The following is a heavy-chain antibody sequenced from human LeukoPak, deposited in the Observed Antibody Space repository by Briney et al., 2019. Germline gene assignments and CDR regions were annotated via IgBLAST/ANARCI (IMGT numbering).Heavy chain of an antibody. V-gene: IGHV4-59*12. CDR1: GGSISNYY. J-gene: IGHJ5*02. D-gene: IGHD3-10*01. Sequence: PSETLSLTCTVSGGSISNYYWNWIRQAPGKGLEWIGYIYYTGSTNKNPSLKSRVTMSVDTSKNQFSLNLISVTAADTAVYYCARDSGTTGEVKFDPWGQGTLVTVSS. CDR3: ARDSGTTGEVKFDP. CDR2: IYYTGST.